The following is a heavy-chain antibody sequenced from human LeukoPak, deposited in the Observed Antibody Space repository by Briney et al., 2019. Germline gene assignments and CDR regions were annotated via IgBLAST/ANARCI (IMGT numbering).Heavy chain of an antibody. V-gene: IGHV3-74*01. J-gene: IGHJ1*01. CDR3: ARAPSEIGGYYPEYFRH. Sequence: AGGSLRLSCAASGFTFSSYWMHWVRQAPGKGLVWVSRIKSDGSTNYADSVKGRFTISRDNAKNTLSLQMNSLRAKDTGVYYCARAPSEIGGYYPEYFRHWGQGTLVTVSS. CDR2: IKSDGST. D-gene: IGHD3-22*01. CDR1: GFTFSSYW.